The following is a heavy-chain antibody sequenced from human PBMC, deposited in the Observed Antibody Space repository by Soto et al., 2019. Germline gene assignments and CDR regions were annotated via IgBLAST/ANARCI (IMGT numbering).Heavy chain of an antibody. Sequence: QVQLVQSGAEVRKPGASVKVSCEASGYTFTSYDIYWVRQATGQGLEWMGWLNPNTDNSGYAQKFQGRITVTSDTSINTVHMELSSLRSEDTAVYYCARRAETNGWNGFGADKYYFDFWGQGTLVTVSS. CDR3: ARRAETNGWNGFGADKYYFDF. CDR1: GYTFTSYD. V-gene: IGHV1-8*01. CDR2: LNPNTDNS. D-gene: IGHD1-1*01. J-gene: IGHJ4*02.